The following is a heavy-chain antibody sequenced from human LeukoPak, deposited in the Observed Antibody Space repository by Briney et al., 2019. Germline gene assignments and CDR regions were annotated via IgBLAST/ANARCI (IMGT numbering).Heavy chain of an antibody. CDR3: ASPPTYYYDSSGLGLGY. D-gene: IGHD3-22*01. CDR2: ISSDGSNK. V-gene: IGHV3-30*03. J-gene: IGHJ4*02. Sequence: PGRSLRLSCAASGFTFSNCGMHWVRQAPGKGLGWVAVISSDGSNKHYADSVKGRFTISRDNSKNTLYLQMNSLRAEDTAVYYCASPPTYYYDSSGLGLGYWGQGTLVTVSS. CDR1: GFTFSNCG.